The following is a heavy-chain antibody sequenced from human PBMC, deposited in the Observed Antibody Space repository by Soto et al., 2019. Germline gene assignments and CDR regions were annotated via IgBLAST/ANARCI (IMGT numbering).Heavy chain of an antibody. CDR1: GFSFKTYG. D-gene: IGHD1-20*01. CDR2: ISGGSSTV. CDR3: ARDTSRPLEYNWNEYGDAFDI. J-gene: IGHJ3*02. Sequence: EEQVVESGGGLVQPGGSLRLSCSASGFSFKTYGMNWVRQAPGKGLEWVSFISGGSSTVYYADSVKGRITISRDNAKDSLYLQMNSLRAEDTAVYYCARDTSRPLEYNWNEYGDAFDIWGQGTMVTVSS. V-gene: IGHV3-48*01.